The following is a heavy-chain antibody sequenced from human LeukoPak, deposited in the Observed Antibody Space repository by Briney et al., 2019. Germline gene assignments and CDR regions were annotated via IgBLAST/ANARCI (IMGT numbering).Heavy chain of an antibody. Sequence: GGSLRLSCAASGFTFSSYWMSWIRQAPGKGLERVANIKQDGSEKYYVDSVKGRFTISRDNAKNSLYLQMNSLRAEDTAVYYCARVPIRWLQFDYWGRGTLVTVSS. V-gene: IGHV3-7*01. D-gene: IGHD5-24*01. CDR3: ARVPIRWLQFDY. CDR1: GFTFSSYW. CDR2: IKQDGSEK. J-gene: IGHJ4*02.